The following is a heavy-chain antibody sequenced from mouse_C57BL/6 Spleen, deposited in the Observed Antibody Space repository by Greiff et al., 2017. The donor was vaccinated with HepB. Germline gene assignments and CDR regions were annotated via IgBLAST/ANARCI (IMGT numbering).Heavy chain of an antibody. CDR2: INPNNGGT. J-gene: IGHJ2*01. CDR1: GYTFTDYY. V-gene: IGHV1-26*01. CDR3: ARRTGKGYYFDY. D-gene: IGHD4-1*01. Sequence: EVQLQQSGPELVKPGASVKISCKASGYTFTDYYMNWVKQSHGKSLEWIGDINPNNGGTSYNQKFKGKATLTVDNSSSTAYMELRSLTSEDSAVYYCARRTGKGYYFDYWGQGTTLTVSS.